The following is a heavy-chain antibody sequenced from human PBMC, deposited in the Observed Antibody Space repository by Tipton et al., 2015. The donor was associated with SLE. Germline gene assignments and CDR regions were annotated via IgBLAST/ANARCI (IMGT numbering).Heavy chain of an antibody. Sequence: TLSLTCAVSGGSISSSNWWSWVRQPPGKGLEWIGYIYYSGSTYYNPSLKSRVTISVDTSKNQFSLKLSSVTAADTAVYYCARGPDRHKGQYFQHWGQGTLVTVSS. CDR2: IYYSGST. CDR3: ARGPDRHKGQYFQH. CDR1: GGSISSSNW. J-gene: IGHJ1*01. D-gene: IGHD1-14*01. V-gene: IGHV4-4*02.